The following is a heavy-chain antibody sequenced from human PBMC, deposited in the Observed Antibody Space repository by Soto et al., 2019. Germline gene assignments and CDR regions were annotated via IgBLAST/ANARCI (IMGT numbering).Heavy chain of an antibody. CDR2: IFYSGST. CDR1: GGSISSTSYY. J-gene: IGHJ5*02. Sequence: QMQLQESGPGVVKPSETLSLTCTVSGGSISSTSYYWAWIRQPPGKGLEWIGNIFYSGSTYYNPSLKCRVPMSVHTSKNPLSLNLSSVTAADTAVYYCARLPYSRSPWGQGTLVTVSS. CDR3: ARLPYSRSP. V-gene: IGHV4-39*02. D-gene: IGHD6-13*01.